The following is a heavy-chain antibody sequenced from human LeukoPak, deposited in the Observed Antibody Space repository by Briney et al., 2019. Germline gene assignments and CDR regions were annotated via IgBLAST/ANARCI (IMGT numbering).Heavy chain of an antibody. J-gene: IGHJ4*02. D-gene: IGHD6-6*01. CDR2: IIPIFGTP. Sequence: ASVKVSCKASGGTVTTYTLTWVRQAPGQGLEWMGGIIPIFGTPNYAQKFQGRVTITADESTSTAYMELSSLRSEDTAVYYCAKGTIAARPGDHWGQGTLVTVSS. V-gene: IGHV1-69*13. CDR1: GGTVTTYT. CDR3: AKGTIAARPGDH.